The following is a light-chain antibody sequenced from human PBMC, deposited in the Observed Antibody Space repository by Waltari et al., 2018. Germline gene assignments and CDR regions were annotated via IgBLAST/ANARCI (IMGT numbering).Light chain of an antibody. J-gene: IGKJ2*01. CDR3: QQYDTSPPYT. CDR1: QSISSSS. V-gene: IGKV3-20*01. CDR2: GAS. Sequence: EIVLTQSPGTLSLSPGGRATLSCRASQSISSSSLAWYQQKPGQAPRLLIYGASSRATGIPDRFSGSGSGTDFTLTISRLEPEDFAVYYCQQYDTSPPYTFGQGTKLEIK.